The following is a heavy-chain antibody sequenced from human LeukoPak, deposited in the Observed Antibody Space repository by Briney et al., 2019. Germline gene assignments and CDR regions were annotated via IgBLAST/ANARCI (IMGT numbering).Heavy chain of an antibody. CDR2: IYYSGST. CDR1: GGSTSSGDYY. V-gene: IGHV4-30-4*08. D-gene: IGHD3-3*01. Sequence: SQTLSLTCTVSGGSTSSGDYYWSWIRQPPGKGLEWIGYIYYSGSTYYNPSLKRRVTISVDTSKNQFSLKLSSVTAADTAVYYCAREGYDFWSGYPNWFDPWGQGTLVTVSS. CDR3: AREGYDFWSGYPNWFDP. J-gene: IGHJ5*02.